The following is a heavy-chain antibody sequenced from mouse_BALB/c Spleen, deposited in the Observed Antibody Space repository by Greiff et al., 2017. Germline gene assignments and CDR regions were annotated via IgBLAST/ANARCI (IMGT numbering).Heavy chain of an antibody. CDR2: ISSGGGST. CDR3: ASYRYDVWFAY. CDR1: GFAFSSYD. Sequence: DVKLVESGGGLVKPGGSLKLSCAASGFAFSSYDMSWVRQTPEKRLEWVAYISSGGGSTYYPDTVKGRFTISRDNAKNTLYLQMSSLKSEDTAMYYCASYRYDVWFAYWGQGTLVTVSA. J-gene: IGHJ3*01. D-gene: IGHD2-14*01. V-gene: IGHV5-12-1*01.